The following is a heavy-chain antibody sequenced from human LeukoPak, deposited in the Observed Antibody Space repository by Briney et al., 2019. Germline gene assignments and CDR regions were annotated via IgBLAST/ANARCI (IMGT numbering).Heavy chain of an antibody. J-gene: IGHJ4*02. CDR3: ARLTYGDYADY. D-gene: IGHD4-17*01. Sequence: SETLSLTCTVSGGSISSYYWSWIRQPPGKGLEWIGYIYYSGSTNYNRSLKSRVTISVDTSKNQFSLKLSSVTAADTAVYYCARLTYGDYADYWGQGTLVTVSS. CDR1: GGSISSYY. V-gene: IGHV4-59*08. CDR2: IYYSGST.